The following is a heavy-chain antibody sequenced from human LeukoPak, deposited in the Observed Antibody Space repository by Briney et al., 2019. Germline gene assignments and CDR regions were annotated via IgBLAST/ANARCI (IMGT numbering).Heavy chain of an antibody. V-gene: IGHV1-2*02. CDR2: INPNSGGT. CDR3: ARGTGPNYYGSGIRDY. D-gene: IGHD3-10*01. J-gene: IGHJ4*02. CDR1: GYTFTGYY. Sequence: ASVKVSCKASGYTFTGYYMHWVRQAPGQGLEWMGWINPNSGGTNYAQKFQGRVTMTRDTSISTAYMELSRLRSDDTVVYYCARGTGPNYYGSGIRDYWGQGTLVTVSS.